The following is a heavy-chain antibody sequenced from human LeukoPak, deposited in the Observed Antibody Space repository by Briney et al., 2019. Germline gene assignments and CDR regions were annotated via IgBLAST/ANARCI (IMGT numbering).Heavy chain of an antibody. Sequence: AESLKISCKGSGYSFINYWIGWVRQMPGKGLEWMGIIYPGDSDTRYSPSFQGQVTISADKSISTAYLQWSSLKASDTAMYYCARLSPDYYDSSAYIDYWGQGTLVTVSS. D-gene: IGHD3-22*01. J-gene: IGHJ4*02. CDR3: ARLSPDYYDSSAYIDY. CDR2: IYPGDSDT. V-gene: IGHV5-51*01. CDR1: GYSFINYW.